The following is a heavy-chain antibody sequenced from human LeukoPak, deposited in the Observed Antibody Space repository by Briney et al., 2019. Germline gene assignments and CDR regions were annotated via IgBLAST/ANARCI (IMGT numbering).Heavy chain of an antibody. V-gene: IGHV1-8*01. J-gene: IGHJ5*02. Sequence: ASVKVSCEASGYTFTSYDINWVRQATGQGLEWMGWMNPNSGNTGYAQKFQGRVTMTRNTSISTAYMELSSLRSEDTAVYYCARGLHCSSTSCYNLDWFDPWGQGTLVTVSS. CDR2: MNPNSGNT. CDR3: ARGLHCSSTSCYNLDWFDP. D-gene: IGHD2-2*02. CDR1: GYTFTSYD.